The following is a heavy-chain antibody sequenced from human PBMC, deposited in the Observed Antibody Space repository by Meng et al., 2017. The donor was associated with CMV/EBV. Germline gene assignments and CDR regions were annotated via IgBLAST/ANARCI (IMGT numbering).Heavy chain of an antibody. J-gene: IGHJ4*02. V-gene: IGHV3-7*01. Sequence: GESLKISCAASGFTFSSYWMSWVRQAPGKGLEWVANIKQDGSEKYYVDSVKGRFTISRDNAKNSLYLQMNSLRVEDTAVYYCARICVTGSACYHFDYWGQGTLVTVSS. CDR2: IKQDGSEK. CDR1: GFTFSSYW. D-gene: IGHD2-15*01. CDR3: ARICVTGSACYHFDY.